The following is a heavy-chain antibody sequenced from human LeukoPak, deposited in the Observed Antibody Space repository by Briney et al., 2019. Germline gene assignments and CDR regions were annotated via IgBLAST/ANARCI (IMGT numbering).Heavy chain of an antibody. CDR1: GGSFSGYY. CDR2: INHSGST. J-gene: IGHJ4*02. D-gene: IGHD3-10*01. V-gene: IGHV4-34*01. CDR3: ASLGEYYFDY. Sequence: SETLSLTCAVYGGSFSGYYWSWIRQPPGKGLEWIGEINHSGSTNYNPSLKSRVTISVDTSKNQFSLKLSSVTAADTAVYYCASLGEYYFDYWGQGTLVTVSS.